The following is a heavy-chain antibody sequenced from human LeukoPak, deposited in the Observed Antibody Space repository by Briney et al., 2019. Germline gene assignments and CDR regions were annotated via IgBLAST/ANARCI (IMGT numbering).Heavy chain of an antibody. CDR3: VLSSSRPR. D-gene: IGHD6-13*01. J-gene: IGHJ4*02. Sequence: GGSLRLSCVASGFIVREKYMGWVRQAPGKGLEWVSVIYSGGSTYYADSVKGRFTISRDNSKNTLYLQMNSLRAEDTAVYYCVLSSSRPRWGQGTLVTVSS. CDR1: GFIVREKY. CDR2: IYSGGST. V-gene: IGHV3-53*01.